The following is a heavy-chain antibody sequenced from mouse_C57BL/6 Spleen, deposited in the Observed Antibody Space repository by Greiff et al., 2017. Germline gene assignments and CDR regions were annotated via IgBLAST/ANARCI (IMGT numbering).Heavy chain of an antibody. Sequence: QVQLQQPGAELVRPGSSVKLSCKASGYTFTSYWMHWVKPRPIQGLEWIGNIDPSDSETHYNQKFKDKATLTVDKSSSTAYLQLSSLPSEDSAVFYYARELITTVVATFDYWGQGTPLTVSS. CDR1: GYTFTSYW. D-gene: IGHD1-1*01. J-gene: IGHJ2*01. CDR2: IDPSDSET. V-gene: IGHV1-52*01. CDR3: ARELITTVVATFDY.